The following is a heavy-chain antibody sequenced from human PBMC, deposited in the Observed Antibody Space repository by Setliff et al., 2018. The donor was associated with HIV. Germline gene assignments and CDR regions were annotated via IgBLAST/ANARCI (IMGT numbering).Heavy chain of an antibody. V-gene: IGHV1-2*02. D-gene: IGHD5-12*01. Sequence: GASVKVSCKASGYTFIGDYMHWVRQAPGQGLEWMGWINPNSGGTNFAQKFQGRVTMTRDTSISTAYTELSRLRSDDTAVYYCARGGLATGAFDIWGQGTMVTVSS. J-gene: IGHJ3*02. CDR2: INPNSGGT. CDR1: GYTFIGDY. CDR3: ARGGLATGAFDI.